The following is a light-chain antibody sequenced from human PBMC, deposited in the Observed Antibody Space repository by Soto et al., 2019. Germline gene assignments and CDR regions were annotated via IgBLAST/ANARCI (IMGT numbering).Light chain of an antibody. CDR2: DVS. J-gene: IGLJ2*01. CDR3: SSYTSSSTRV. CDR1: NSDVGAYNY. V-gene: IGLV2-14*01. Sequence: QSALTQPASVSGSPGQSITISCTGTNSDVGAYNYVSWYQQHPGKAPKLMIYDVSNRPSGVSNRFSGSKSGNTASLTISGLRAEDEADYYCSSYTSSSTRVFGGGTKLPS.